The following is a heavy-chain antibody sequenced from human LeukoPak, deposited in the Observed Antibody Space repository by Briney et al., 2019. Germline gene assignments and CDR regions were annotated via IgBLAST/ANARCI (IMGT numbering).Heavy chain of an antibody. D-gene: IGHD6-13*01. CDR2: INHSGST. V-gene: IGHV4-34*01. J-gene: IGHJ4*02. CDR1: GGSFNGYY. CDR3: ARGFSSWVSYFDY. Sequence: SETLSLTCAVYGGSFNGYYWSWIRQPPGKGLEWIGEINHSGSTNYNPSLKSRVTISVDTSKNQFSLKLSSVTAADTAVYYCARGFSSWVSYFDYWGQGTLVTVSS.